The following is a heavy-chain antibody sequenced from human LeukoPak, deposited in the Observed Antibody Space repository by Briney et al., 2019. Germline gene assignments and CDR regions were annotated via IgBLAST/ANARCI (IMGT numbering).Heavy chain of an antibody. CDR1: GGSISSGGYY. J-gene: IGHJ5*02. CDR3: ARAYTSSCRWFDP. D-gene: IGHD6-13*01. V-gene: IGHV4-31*03. CDR2: TYYSGST. Sequence: SETLSLTCTVSGGSISSGGYYWSWIRQHPGKGLEWIGYTYYSGSTYYSPSFKSRVTISVDTSKNQFSLKLSSVTAADTAVYYCARAYTSSCRWFDPWGQGTLVTVSS.